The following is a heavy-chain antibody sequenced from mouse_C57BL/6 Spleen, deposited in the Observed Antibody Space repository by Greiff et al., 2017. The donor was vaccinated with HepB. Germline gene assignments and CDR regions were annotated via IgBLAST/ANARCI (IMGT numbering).Heavy chain of an antibody. J-gene: IGHJ2*01. CDR1: GFTFSSYG. Sequence: EVQLQESGGDLVKPGGSLKLSCAASGFTFSSYGMSWVRQTPDKRLEWVATISSGGSYTYYPDSVKGRFTISRDNAKNTLYLQMSSLKSEDTAMYYCARHEGLFDYWGQGTTLTVSS. V-gene: IGHV5-6*01. D-gene: IGHD3-3*01. CDR2: ISSGGSYT. CDR3: ARHEGLFDY.